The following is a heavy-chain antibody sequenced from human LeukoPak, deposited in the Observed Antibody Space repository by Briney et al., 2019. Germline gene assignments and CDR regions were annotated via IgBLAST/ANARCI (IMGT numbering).Heavy chain of an antibody. CDR2: IYYSGST. J-gene: IGHJ5*02. CDR3: ARDGYYYDSSGYYYFHWFDP. Sequence: KPSETLSLTCIVSGGSISSSRDYWAWIRQPPGKGLEWIANIYYSGSTYYSPSLKSRVTISVDTSKNQFSLKLSSVTAADTAVYYCARDGYYYDSSGYYYFHWFDPWGQGTLVTVSS. D-gene: IGHD3-22*01. CDR1: GGSISSSRDY. V-gene: IGHV4-39*07.